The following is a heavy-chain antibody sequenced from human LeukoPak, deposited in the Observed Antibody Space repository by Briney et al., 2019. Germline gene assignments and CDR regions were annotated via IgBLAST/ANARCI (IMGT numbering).Heavy chain of an antibody. CDR2: INSEGSRI. J-gene: IGHJ6*02. V-gene: IGHV3-74*01. D-gene: IGHD3-10*01. Sequence: PGGSLRLSCAASGFTFSSYWMHWVRQAPGKGLVWVSRINSEGSRINYADSVKGRFTISRDNAKNTLYLQMNSLRAEDTAVYYCARSGGAAIPYGWDVWGQGTTVTVSS. CDR3: ARSGGAAIPYGWDV. CDR1: GFTFSSYW.